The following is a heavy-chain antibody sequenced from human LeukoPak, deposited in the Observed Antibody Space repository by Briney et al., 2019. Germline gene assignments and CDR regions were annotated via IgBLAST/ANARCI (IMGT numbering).Heavy chain of an antibody. CDR3: ARDPSNTSGYYAYLDS. CDR2: ISTYNGDT. J-gene: IGHJ4*02. Sequence: ASGKVSCKASGYPFTIHAISWVRQAPGQGLESMGWISTYNGDTKYAQKTQGRVTMTTDSSTSTAYLEMRSLKYDDTAVYYCARDPSNTSGYYAYLDSWGQGTLVTVSS. V-gene: IGHV1-18*01. CDR1: GYPFTIHA. D-gene: IGHD6-19*01.